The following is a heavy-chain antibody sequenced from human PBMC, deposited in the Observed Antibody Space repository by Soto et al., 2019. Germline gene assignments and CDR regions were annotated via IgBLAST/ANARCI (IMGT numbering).Heavy chain of an antibody. D-gene: IGHD3-3*01. V-gene: IGHV5-51*01. CDR3: ARLYYDFWSGYYTHTYYYYGMDV. CDR1: GYSFTSYW. Sequence: GESLKISCKGSGYSFTSYWITWVRQMPGKGLEWMGIIYPGDSDTRYSPSFQGQVTISADKSISTAYLQWSSLKASDTAMYYCARLYYDFWSGYYTHTYYYYGMDVWGQGTTVIVSS. CDR2: IYPGDSDT. J-gene: IGHJ6*02.